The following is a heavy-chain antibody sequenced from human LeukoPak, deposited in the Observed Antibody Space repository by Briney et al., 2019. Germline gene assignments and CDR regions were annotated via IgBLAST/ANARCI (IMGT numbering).Heavy chain of an antibody. CDR1: GYTFSHYS. CDR3: VSGNDPDSTWENYRLDAFDI. J-gene: IGHJ3*02. V-gene: IGHV3-21*01. CDR2: ISSTSDYI. Sequence: GGSLRLSCAASGYTFSHYSVNWVRQAPGKGLEWVSSISSTSDYIYYADSVKGRFSISRDNTKSSLYLQMNSLRAEDTAVYYCVSGNDPDSTWENYRLDAFDIWGQGTTVIVSS. D-gene: IGHD3-16*02.